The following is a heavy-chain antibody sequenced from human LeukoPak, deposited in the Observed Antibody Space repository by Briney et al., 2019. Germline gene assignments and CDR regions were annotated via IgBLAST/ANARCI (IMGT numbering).Heavy chain of an antibody. Sequence: SVKVSCKASGGTFSSYAISWVRQAPGQGLEWMGRIIPIFGTANYAQKFQGRVTITTDESTSTAYTELSSLRSEDTAVYYCARGEDTAMVAAFDYWGQGTLVTVSS. CDR1: GGTFSSYA. J-gene: IGHJ4*02. CDR2: IIPIFGTA. D-gene: IGHD5-18*01. CDR3: ARGEDTAMVAAFDY. V-gene: IGHV1-69*05.